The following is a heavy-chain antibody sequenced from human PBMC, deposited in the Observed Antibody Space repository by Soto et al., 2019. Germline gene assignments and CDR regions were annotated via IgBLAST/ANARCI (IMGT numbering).Heavy chain of an antibody. Sequence: QVQLVQSGAEVKKPGSSVKVSCKASGGTFSSYTIIWIRQAPGQGLEWMGRLIPSLDIANSAQKFQGRVTITADKSTSTAYMELSSLRSEDTAVYYCAQSPVLPTAQYYFDSWGLGTLVTVSS. V-gene: IGHV1-69*02. D-gene: IGHD2-2*01. CDR3: AQSPVLPTAQYYFDS. J-gene: IGHJ4*02. CDR1: GGTFSSYT. CDR2: LIPSLDIA.